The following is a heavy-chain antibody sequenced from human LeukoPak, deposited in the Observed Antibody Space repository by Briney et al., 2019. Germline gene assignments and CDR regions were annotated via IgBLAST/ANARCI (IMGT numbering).Heavy chain of an antibody. Sequence: SETLSLTCAVYGGSFSGYYWSWIRQPPGKGLEWIGEINHSGSTNYNPSLKSRVTISVDTSKNQFSQKLSSVTAADTAVYYCARGDSSSWYNNYYYGMDVWGQGTTVTVSS. V-gene: IGHV4-34*01. CDR3: ARGDSSSWYNNYYYGMDV. CDR1: GGSFSGYY. D-gene: IGHD6-13*01. CDR2: INHSGST. J-gene: IGHJ6*02.